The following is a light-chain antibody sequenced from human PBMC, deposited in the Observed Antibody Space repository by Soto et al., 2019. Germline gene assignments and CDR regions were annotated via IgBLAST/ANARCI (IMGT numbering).Light chain of an antibody. V-gene: IGLV4-69*01. CDR1: SGHSSYA. CDR2: LNSDGSH. Sequence: QPVLTQSPSASASLGASVKLTCTLSSGHSSYAIAWHQQQPEKGPRYLMKLNSDGSHSKGDGIPDRFSGSSSGAEHYLTISSLQSEDEADYYCQTWGTGIHVFGTGTKVTVL. J-gene: IGLJ1*01. CDR3: QTWGTGIHV.